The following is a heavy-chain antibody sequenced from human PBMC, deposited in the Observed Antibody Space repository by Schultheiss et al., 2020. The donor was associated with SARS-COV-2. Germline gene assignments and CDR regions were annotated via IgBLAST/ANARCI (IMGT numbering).Heavy chain of an antibody. V-gene: IGHV4-34*01. D-gene: IGHD3-10*01. Sequence: SETLSLTCTVSGGSISSYYWSWIRQPPGKGLEWIGEINHSGSTNYNPSLKSRVTISVDTSKNQFSLKLSSVTAADTAVYYCARDQDGSGSGFDYWGQGTLVTVSS. CDR1: GGSISSYY. CDR3: ARDQDGSGSGFDY. J-gene: IGHJ4*02. CDR2: INHSGST.